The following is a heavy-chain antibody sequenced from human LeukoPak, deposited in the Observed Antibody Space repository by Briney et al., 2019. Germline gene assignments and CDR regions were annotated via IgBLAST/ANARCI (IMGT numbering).Heavy chain of an antibody. CDR3: ARGRDYYDSYYFDY. J-gene: IGHJ4*02. V-gene: IGHV1-8*01. Sequence: ASVKVSCKASGYTFTSYDINWVRQATGQGLEWMGWMNPNSGNTGYAQKFQGRVTMTRNTSISTAYMELSSLRSEDTAVYYCARGRDYYDSYYFDYWGQGTLVTVSS. D-gene: IGHD3-22*01. CDR2: MNPNSGNT. CDR1: GYTFTSYD.